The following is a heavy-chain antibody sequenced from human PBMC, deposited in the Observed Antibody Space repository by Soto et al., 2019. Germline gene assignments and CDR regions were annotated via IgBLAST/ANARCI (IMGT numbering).Heavy chain of an antibody. V-gene: IGHV1-46*01. Sequence: GASVKVSCKASRYTFTSYYMHWVRQAPGQGLEWMGIINPSGGSTSYAQKFQGRVTMTRDTSTSTVYMELSSLRSEDTAVYYCAREYDFWSGYHKPYYYSGMDVWGQGTTVTVSS. J-gene: IGHJ6*02. CDR2: INPSGGST. CDR1: RYTFTSYY. CDR3: AREYDFWSGYHKPYYYSGMDV. D-gene: IGHD3-3*01.